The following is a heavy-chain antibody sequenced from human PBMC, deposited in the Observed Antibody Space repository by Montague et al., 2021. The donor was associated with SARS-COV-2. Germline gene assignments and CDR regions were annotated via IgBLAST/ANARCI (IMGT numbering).Heavy chain of an antibody. J-gene: IGHJ4*02. CDR3: ARVDVLTMVRGIIRGGCYFDY. CDR1: GYSISSGYY. V-gene: IGHV4-38-2*02. Sequence: SETLSLTCSVTGYSISSGYYCGWIRQSPGRGLEWIGTGHHSAVTYYNPSLQSRVTISVDPSKNQFSLKLISVTVADTAVYYCARVDVLTMVRGIIRGGCYFDYWGQGTLVTVSS. CDR2: GHHSAVT. D-gene: IGHD3-10*01.